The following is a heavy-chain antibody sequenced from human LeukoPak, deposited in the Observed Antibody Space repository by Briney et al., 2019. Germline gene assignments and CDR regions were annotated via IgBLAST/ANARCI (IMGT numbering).Heavy chain of an antibody. J-gene: IGHJ4*02. CDR2: IYHSGST. Sequence: ASETLSLACSVSGYSISSGSYWGWIRLPPGKGLQWIGSIYHSGSTYYNPSLKSRVTISVDTSKNQFSLKLSSVTAADTAVYYCAKGYCRGNSCYDDRGAFDYWGQGTLVTVSS. D-gene: IGHD2-2*01. V-gene: IGHV4-38-2*02. CDR1: GYSISSGSY. CDR3: AKGYCRGNSCYDDRGAFDY.